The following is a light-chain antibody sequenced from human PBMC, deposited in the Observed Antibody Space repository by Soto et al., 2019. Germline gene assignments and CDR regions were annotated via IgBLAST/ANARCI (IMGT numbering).Light chain of an antibody. V-gene: IGKV1-39*01. CDR1: QNVASY. CDR2: ATS. J-gene: IGKJ4*01. Sequence: DIQMTQSPSSLSASVGDKVTITCRASQNVASYLNWYQQKLGTAPKVLIYATSTLKTGVPSRFSGSGSGTYFILTTTLLHPEFFATYYSQHTYNPPPTFGAGPKVEIK. CDR3: QHTYNPPPT.